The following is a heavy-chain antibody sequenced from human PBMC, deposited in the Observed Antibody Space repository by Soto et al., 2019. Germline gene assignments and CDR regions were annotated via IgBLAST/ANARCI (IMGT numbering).Heavy chain of an antibody. J-gene: IGHJ5*02. CDR1: GGTFRSYA. Sequence: SVKVSCKASGGTFRSYAISWVRQAPGQGLEWMGGIIPIFGTANYAQKFQGRVTITADESTSTAYMELSSLRSEDTAVYYCASVYGSWSNYGPHIWFVLWGQRTLVTVSS. V-gene: IGHV1-69*13. CDR3: ASVYGSWSNYGPHIWFVL. CDR2: IIPIFGTA. D-gene: IGHD3-10*01.